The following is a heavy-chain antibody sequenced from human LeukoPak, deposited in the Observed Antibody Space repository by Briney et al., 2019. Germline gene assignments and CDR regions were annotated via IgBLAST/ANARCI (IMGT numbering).Heavy chain of an antibody. V-gene: IGHV3-48*03. D-gene: IGHD6-25*01. Sequence: GWSLRLSCAASGFIFSSYEMNWVRQAPGKGLEWVSYISSSGSTIYYADSVKGRFTISRDNAKNSLYLQMNSLRAEDTAVYYCASPYSSGWGIDYWGQGTLVTVSS. CDR1: GFIFSSYE. CDR2: ISSSGSTI. J-gene: IGHJ4*02. CDR3: ASPYSSGWGIDY.